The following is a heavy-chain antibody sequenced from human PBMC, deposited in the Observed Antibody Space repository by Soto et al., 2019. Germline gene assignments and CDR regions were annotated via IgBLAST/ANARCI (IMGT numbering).Heavy chain of an antibody. V-gene: IGHV1-3*01. CDR2: INAGNGNT. D-gene: IGHD2-15*01. Sequence: SVQVSCKASGYTFTSYARHWVRQAPGQRLEWMGWINAGNGNTKYSQKFQGRVTITRDTSASTAYMELSSLRSEDTVVYYCARGIAPYYFDYWGQGTLVTVSS. CDR1: GYTFTSYA. CDR3: ARGIAPYYFDY. J-gene: IGHJ4*02.